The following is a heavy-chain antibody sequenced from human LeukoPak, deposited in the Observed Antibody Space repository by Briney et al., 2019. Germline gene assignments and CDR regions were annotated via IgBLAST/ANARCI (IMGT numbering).Heavy chain of an antibody. CDR3: ARDSVLGAPYTDH. J-gene: IGHJ5*02. V-gene: IGHV1-18*04. CDR2: ISDHNGTP. Sequence: ASVKVSCKASGNTFIDYYIKWVRQAPGQGLEWMGWISDHNGTPNYAQKFEGRVTMTTDTSTSTAYMELTSLTSDDTAVYYCARDSVLGAPYTDHWGQGTLVTVSS. D-gene: IGHD3-3*02. CDR1: GNTFIDYY.